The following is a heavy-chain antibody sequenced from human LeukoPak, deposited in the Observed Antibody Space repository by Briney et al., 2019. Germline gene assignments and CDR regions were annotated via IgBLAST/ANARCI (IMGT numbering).Heavy chain of an antibody. CDR2: ISSSSSTI. CDR1: GFTFSSYS. Sequence: GGSLRLSCAASGFTFSSYSMNWVRQAPGKGLEWVSYISSSSSTIYYADSVKGRFTISRDNAKNSLYLQMNSLRAEDTAVYYCARDPWGSYSWAPYYFDYWGQGTLVTVSS. J-gene: IGHJ4*02. V-gene: IGHV3-48*01. CDR3: ARDPWGSYSWAPYYFDY. D-gene: IGHD1-26*01.